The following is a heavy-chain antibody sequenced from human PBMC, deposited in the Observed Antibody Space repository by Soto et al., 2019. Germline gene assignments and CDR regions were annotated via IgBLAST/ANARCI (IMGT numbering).Heavy chain of an antibody. D-gene: IGHD2-2*01. V-gene: IGHV1-69*12. J-gene: IGHJ6*02. CDR1: GGTFSSYA. CDR3: ARHDCISSSCYYYYYYGMDV. Sequence: QVQLVQSGAEVKKPGSSVKVSCKASGGTFSSYAISWVRQAPGQGLEWMGGIIPIFGTVNYAQKFQGRVTINADESTITAYMEMSSLRYEDTAVYYCARHDCISSSCYYYYYYGMDVWGQGTTVTVSS. CDR2: IIPIFGTV.